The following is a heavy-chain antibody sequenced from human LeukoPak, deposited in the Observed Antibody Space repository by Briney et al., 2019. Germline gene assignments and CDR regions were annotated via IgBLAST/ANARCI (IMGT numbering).Heavy chain of an antibody. J-gene: IGHJ6*03. CDR3: ARDYGGKVSYYYYMDV. CDR1: GGTFSSYA. CDR2: IIPIFGTA. Sequence: SVKVSCKASGGTFSSYAISWVRQAPGQGLEWMGGIIPIFGTANYAQKFQGRVTITADESTSTAYMELSSLRSEDTAVYYCARDYGGKVSYYYYMDVWGKGTTVTVSS. D-gene: IGHD4-23*01. V-gene: IGHV1-69*13.